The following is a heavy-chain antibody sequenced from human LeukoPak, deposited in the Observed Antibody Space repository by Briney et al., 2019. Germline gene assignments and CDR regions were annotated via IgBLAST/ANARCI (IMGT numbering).Heavy chain of an antibody. Sequence: SETLSLTCAVYGGSFSGYYWSWIRQPPGKGLKWIGEINHSGSTNYNPSLKSRVTMSVDTSKNQFSLKLSSVTAADTAVYYCARQPAPYSSGWYDGFDIWGQGTMVTVSA. CDR3: ARQPAPYSSGWYDGFDI. CDR1: GGSFSGYY. V-gene: IGHV4-34*01. CDR2: INHSGST. D-gene: IGHD6-19*01. J-gene: IGHJ3*02.